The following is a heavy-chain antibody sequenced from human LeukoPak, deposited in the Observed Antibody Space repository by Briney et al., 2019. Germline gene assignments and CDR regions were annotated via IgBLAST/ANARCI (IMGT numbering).Heavy chain of an antibody. V-gene: IGHV3-23*01. Sequence: GGSLRLSCAASGFTFSSYAMTWVRQAPGKGLEWVSTISAGGDAAYYADSVRGRFTFSRDNSKNTLYLQMSSLGAEDTAVYYCAKDWSLGRASYFDYWGQGTLVAVSS. J-gene: IGHJ4*02. CDR2: ISAGGDAA. CDR3: AKDWSLGRASYFDY. CDR1: GFTFSSYA. D-gene: IGHD3-3*01.